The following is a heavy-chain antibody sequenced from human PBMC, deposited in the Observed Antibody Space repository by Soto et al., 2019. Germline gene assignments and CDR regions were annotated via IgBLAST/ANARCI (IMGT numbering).Heavy chain of an antibody. J-gene: IGHJ6*02. D-gene: IGHD1-20*01. Sequence: SAKVSCKSSGVSFRGYSISWGRQAPGQGLECMGWIIPIFGTANYAQKFQGRVTITTDKSTSTAYMELSSLRSEDTAVYYCARGLRYNWNDLLYYYYGMDVWGQGATVTVSS. V-gene: IGHV1-69*05. CDR3: ARGLRYNWNDLLYYYYGMDV. CDR2: IIPIFGTA. CDR1: GVSFRGYS.